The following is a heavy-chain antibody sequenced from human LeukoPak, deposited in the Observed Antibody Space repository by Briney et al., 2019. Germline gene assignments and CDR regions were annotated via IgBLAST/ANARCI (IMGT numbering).Heavy chain of an antibody. CDR2: INPSGGST. Sequence: ASVKVSCKASGYTFTSYHMHWVRQAPGQGLEWMGIINPSGGSTSYAQKFQGRVTMTRDMSTSTVYMELSSLRSEDTAVYYCARDRGGYIYYYYYMDVWGKGTTVTVSS. D-gene: IGHD3-22*01. CDR1: GYTFTSYH. J-gene: IGHJ6*03. V-gene: IGHV1-46*01. CDR3: ARDRGGYIYYYYYMDV.